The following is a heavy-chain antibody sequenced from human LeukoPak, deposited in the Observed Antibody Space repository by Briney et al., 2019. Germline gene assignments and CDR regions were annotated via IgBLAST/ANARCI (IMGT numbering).Heavy chain of an antibody. Sequence: SETLSLTCTVSGGSISSYYWSWIRQPPGKGLEWIGYIYYSGSTNYNPSLKSRVTISVDTSKNQFSLKLSSETAADTAVYYCASRGYSYGGAFDIWGQGTMVTVSS. J-gene: IGHJ3*02. CDR3: ASRGYSYGGAFDI. CDR2: IYYSGST. CDR1: GGSISSYY. V-gene: IGHV4-59*01. D-gene: IGHD5-18*01.